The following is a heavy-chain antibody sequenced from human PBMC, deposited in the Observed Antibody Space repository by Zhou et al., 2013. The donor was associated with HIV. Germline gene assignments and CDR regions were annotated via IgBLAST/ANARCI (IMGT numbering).Heavy chain of an antibody. CDR3: AMDRVLQQRLENTLAI. CDR1: GYTLTDFG. CDR2: FDPENRET. Sequence: QVQLVQSGPEVKRPGASVKVSCKASGYTLTDFGISWVRQAPGQGLEWMGRFDPENRETTYTQKFQGRVTMTGDTSTDTAYIEATGLTSDDTAIYFCAMDRVLQQRLENTLAIWGQGTLVSVSS. J-gene: IGHJ3*02. V-gene: IGHV1-24*01. D-gene: IGHD3-16*01.